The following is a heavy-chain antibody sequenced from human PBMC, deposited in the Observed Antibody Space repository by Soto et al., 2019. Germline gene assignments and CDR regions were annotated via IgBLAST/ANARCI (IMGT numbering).Heavy chain of an antibody. CDR2: INQSGNT. CDR3: ARPSYALNWDFHYGMQV. J-gene: IGHJ6*02. V-gene: IGHV4-34*01. D-gene: IGHD2-2*01. Sequence: PSETLSLTGAVSGGSFSGYYWTWIRQIPGKGLEWIGEINQSGNTKYNPSLMSRVTMSVDTSRNQFSLKLRSVTAADTAVYYCARPSYALNWDFHYGMQVWGQGTSVTVSS. CDR1: GGSFSGYY.